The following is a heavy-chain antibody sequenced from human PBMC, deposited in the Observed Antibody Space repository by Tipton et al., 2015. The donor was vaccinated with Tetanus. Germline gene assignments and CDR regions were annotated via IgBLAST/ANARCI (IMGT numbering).Heavy chain of an antibody. V-gene: IGHV4-4*02. J-gene: IGHJ2*01. CDR2: IFHSGST. Sequence: TLSLTCTVSGGSIINTTWLTWVRQPPGKGLEWIAYIFHSGSTNYSPSLKSRVAISMDTSKNQISLKLSSVTAADTAVYYCATMTPVDWYFDLWGRGTLVTVPS. D-gene: IGHD4-23*01. CDR3: ATMTPVDWYFDL. CDR1: GGSIINTTW.